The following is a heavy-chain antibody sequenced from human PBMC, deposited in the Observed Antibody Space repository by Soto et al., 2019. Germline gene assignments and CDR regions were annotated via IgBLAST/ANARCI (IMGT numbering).Heavy chain of an antibody. Sequence: ASVKVSCKASGGTFSSYAISWVRQAPGQGLEWMGAIIPIFGSANYAQKFQGRVTMTTDESTSTAYMELRSLRSDDTAVYYCAREGTGTMVRADHYYYMDVWGKGTTVTVSS. J-gene: IGHJ6*03. CDR3: AREGTGTMVRADHYYYMDV. CDR2: IIPIFGSA. CDR1: GGTFSSYA. V-gene: IGHV1-69*05. D-gene: IGHD3-10*01.